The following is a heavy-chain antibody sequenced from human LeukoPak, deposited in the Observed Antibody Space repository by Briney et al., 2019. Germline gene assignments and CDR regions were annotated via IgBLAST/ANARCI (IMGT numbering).Heavy chain of an antibody. Sequence: GGSLRLSCAASGFSFRTYAMSWVRQAPGKGLEWVSAISDNSGRTYYADSVKGRFTISRDNSKNTLYLQMNSLRAEDTAVYYCARIWSTIFGVVTPWGQGTLVTVSS. J-gene: IGHJ5*02. CDR3: ARIWSTIFGVVTP. CDR2: ISDNSGRT. D-gene: IGHD3-3*01. CDR1: GFSFRTYA. V-gene: IGHV3-23*01.